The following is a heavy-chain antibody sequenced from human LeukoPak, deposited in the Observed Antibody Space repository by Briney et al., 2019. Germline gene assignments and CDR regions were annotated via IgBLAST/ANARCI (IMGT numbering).Heavy chain of an antibody. CDR3: ARDPGYRPDAFDI. J-gene: IGHJ3*02. CDR1: GYSFAKYG. Sequence: GAAVNVSCQASGYSFAKYGISWVRQAPGQGVEWMGWIGAYSGDANYAQMFQGRVTMTTVTYATTAYMELRSLRSDDTAVYYCARDPGYRPDAFDIWGQGTVVTVS. D-gene: IGHD5-18*01. CDR2: IGAYSGDA. V-gene: IGHV1-18*01.